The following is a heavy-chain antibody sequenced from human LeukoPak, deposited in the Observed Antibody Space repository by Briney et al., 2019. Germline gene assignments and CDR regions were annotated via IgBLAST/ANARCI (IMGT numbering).Heavy chain of an antibody. CDR2: IYYSGST. J-gene: IGHJ4*02. V-gene: IGHV4-30-4*07. Sequence: SQTLSLTCAVSGGSISSGGYSWSWIRQPPGKGLEWIGYIYYSGSTNYNPSLKSRVTISVDTSKNQFSLKLSSVTAADTAVYYCARYRTARGKFDYWGQGTLVTVSS. CDR3: ARYRTARGKFDY. CDR1: GGSISSGGYS. D-gene: IGHD3-10*01.